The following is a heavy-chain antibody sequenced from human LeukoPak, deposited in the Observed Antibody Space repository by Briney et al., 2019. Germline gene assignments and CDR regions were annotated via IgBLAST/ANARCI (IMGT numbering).Heavy chain of an antibody. J-gene: IGHJ6*02. CDR2: INPSGGST. Sequence: ASVKVSCTASGYALTSYYLHWVRQAPGQGLEWMAIINPSGGSTSHAQKFQGRVTMTRDTSASTVYMELSSLRSEDTAVYYCASVYKYGMDVWGQGTTVTVSS. CDR1: GYALTSYY. CDR3: ASVYKYGMDV. V-gene: IGHV1-46*01.